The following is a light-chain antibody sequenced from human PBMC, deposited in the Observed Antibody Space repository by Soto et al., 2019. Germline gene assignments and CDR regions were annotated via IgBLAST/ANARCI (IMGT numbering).Light chain of an antibody. Sequence: QSALTQPPSASGSPGQSVTISCTGTSSDVGGHDYVSWYQQHPGKAPKLMIYEVTIRPSGVSDRFSGSKSGNTASLTVSGLQAEDKADYYCSSYTGGNPSYVFGTGTKVTVL. CDR3: SSYTGGNPSYV. J-gene: IGLJ1*01. CDR1: SSDVGGHDY. CDR2: EVT. V-gene: IGLV2-8*01.